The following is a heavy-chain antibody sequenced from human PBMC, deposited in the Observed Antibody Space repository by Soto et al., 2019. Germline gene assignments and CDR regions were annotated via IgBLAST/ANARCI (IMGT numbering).Heavy chain of an antibody. V-gene: IGHV3-30-3*01. CDR1: GFTFSSYA. Sequence: QVQLVESGGGVVQPGRSLRLSCAASGFTFSSYAMHWVRQAPGKGLEWVAVISYDGSNKYYADSVKGRFTISRDNSKNTLYLQMNSLRAEDTAVYYCASSPVVTLLFDYWGQGTLVTVSS. CDR2: ISYDGSNK. J-gene: IGHJ4*02. D-gene: IGHD2-15*01. CDR3: ASSPVVTLLFDY.